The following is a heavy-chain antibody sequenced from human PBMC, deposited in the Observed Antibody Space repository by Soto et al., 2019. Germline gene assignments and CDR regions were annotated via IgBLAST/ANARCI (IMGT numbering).Heavy chain of an antibody. CDR3: ARLAASETGYGMDV. V-gene: IGHV3-21*06. D-gene: IGHD3-9*01. CDR2: ITGSSSYI. CDR1: GFIFSSHN. J-gene: IGHJ6*02. Sequence: GSLRLSCAASGFIFSSHNMNWVRQAPGKGLEWVSSITGSSSYIFYADSVKGRFTISRDNAKNTVYLQMSSLRAEDTGVYYCARLAASETGYGMDVWGQGTTVTVS.